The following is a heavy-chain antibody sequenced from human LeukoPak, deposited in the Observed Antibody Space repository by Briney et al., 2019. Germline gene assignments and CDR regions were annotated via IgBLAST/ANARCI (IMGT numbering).Heavy chain of an antibody. D-gene: IGHD6-19*01. V-gene: IGHV1-2*02. Sequence: ASVKVSCKASGYTFTGYYMHWVRQAPGQGLEWMGWINPNSGGTNYAQKFQGRVTMTRDTSISTAYMELRSLRSDDTAVYYCARTSIAVAGTNCDYWGQGTLVTVSS. CDR3: ARTSIAVAGTNCDY. CDR2: INPNSGGT. J-gene: IGHJ4*02. CDR1: GYTFTGYY.